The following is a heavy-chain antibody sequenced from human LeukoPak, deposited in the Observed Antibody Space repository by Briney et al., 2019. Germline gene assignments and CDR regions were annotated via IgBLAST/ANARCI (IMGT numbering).Heavy chain of an antibody. CDR2: IHQEGRTK. D-gene: IGHD3/OR15-3a*01. CDR3: ARGLGGTGYPGDYNNYMDV. J-gene: IGHJ6*03. CDR1: GFTFNTFW. Sequence: PGGSLRLSCAASGFTFNTFWMTWLRQAPGKGLEWVANIHQEGRTKYYADSVKGRFTISRDNANNALNLQINSLRAEDTAVYYCARGLGGTGYPGDYNNYMDVWGKGPTVPVPS. V-gene: IGHV3-7*01.